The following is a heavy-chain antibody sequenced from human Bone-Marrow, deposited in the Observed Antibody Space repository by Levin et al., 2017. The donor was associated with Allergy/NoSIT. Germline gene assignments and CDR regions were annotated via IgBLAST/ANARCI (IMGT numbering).Heavy chain of an antibody. V-gene: IGHV4-31*03. CDR2: ISYRGST. CDR1: GGSISSAGYH. J-gene: IGHJ4*02. D-gene: IGHD1-1*01. Sequence: SCTVSGGSISSAGYHWTWIRQYPGKGLEWIGYISYRGSTYFNLSLKSRLAMSIDTSEQHFSLNLTSVSAADTAIYYCARLDGYSFDYWGQGALVTVSS. CDR3: ARLDGYSFDY.